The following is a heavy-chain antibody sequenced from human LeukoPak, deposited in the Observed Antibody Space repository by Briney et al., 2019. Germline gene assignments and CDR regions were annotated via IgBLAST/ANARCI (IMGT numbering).Heavy chain of an antibody. V-gene: IGHV3-23*01. Sequence: GGSLRLSCAASGFIFSSYAMSWVRQAPGKGLEWVSGISVRGGTTYYADFVKGRFTISRDNSKNTVYLQMNSLRAEDTAVYYCAKQYHDFWSGYPDWGQGTLVTVSS. D-gene: IGHD3-3*01. J-gene: IGHJ4*02. CDR3: AKQYHDFWSGYPD. CDR1: GFIFSSYA. CDR2: ISVRGGTT.